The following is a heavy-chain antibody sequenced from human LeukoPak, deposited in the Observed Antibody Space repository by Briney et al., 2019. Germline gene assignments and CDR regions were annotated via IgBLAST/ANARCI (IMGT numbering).Heavy chain of an antibody. CDR3: ARESSYGDSDY. CDR1: GFTFSSYG. Sequence: GGSLRLSCAASGFTFSSYGMHWVRQAPGKGQEYVSAINSNGGSTYYANSVKGRFTISRDNSKNTLYLQMGSLRAEDMAVYYCARESSYGDSDYWGQGTLVTVSS. J-gene: IGHJ4*02. V-gene: IGHV3-64*01. CDR2: INSNGGST. D-gene: IGHD5-18*01.